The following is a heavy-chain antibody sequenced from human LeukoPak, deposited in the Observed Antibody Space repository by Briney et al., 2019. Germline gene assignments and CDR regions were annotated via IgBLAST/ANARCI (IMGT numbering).Heavy chain of an antibody. D-gene: IGHD3-10*02. V-gene: IGHV3-74*01. J-gene: IGHJ3*02. Sequence: GGSLRPSCAAAGFTFSTYWMHWVRQVPGKGLVWVSRINSDGRTTGYADSVKGRFTISRDNAKNTLYLQMNSLRVEDTAVYYCGSPRTFSGRNVLDMWGQGTMVTVSS. CDR1: GFTFSTYW. CDR2: INSDGRTT. CDR3: GSPRTFSGRNVLDM.